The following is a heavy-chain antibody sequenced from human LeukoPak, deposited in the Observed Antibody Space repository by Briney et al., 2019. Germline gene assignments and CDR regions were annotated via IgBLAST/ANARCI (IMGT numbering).Heavy chain of an antibody. CDR2: INPNSGGT. D-gene: IGHD6-13*01. CDR1: GYTFTGYY. J-gene: IGHJ4*02. V-gene: IGHV1-2*02. Sequence: ASVKVSCKASGYTFTGYYVHWVRQAPGQGLEWMAWINPNSGGTNYAQKYQGRVTMTRDTSISTAYMELSRLRSDDTAVYYRARGRVAAAGTFPPYYWGQGTLVTVSS. CDR3: ARGRVAAAGTFPPYY.